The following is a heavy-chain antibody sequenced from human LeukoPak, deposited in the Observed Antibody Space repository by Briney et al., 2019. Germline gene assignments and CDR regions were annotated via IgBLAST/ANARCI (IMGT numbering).Heavy chain of an antibody. CDR2: IKEDGSEK. CDR3: ARDMGLFY. CDR1: GFTFSSYW. V-gene: IGHV3-7*03. Sequence: GGSLRLSCAASGFTFSSYWVTWVRQAPGKGLEWLANIKEDGSEKYYVDSVKGRFTVSRDNAKNSLYLQMNSLRAEDTAVYYCARDMGLFYWGQGTLVTVSS. J-gene: IGHJ4*02.